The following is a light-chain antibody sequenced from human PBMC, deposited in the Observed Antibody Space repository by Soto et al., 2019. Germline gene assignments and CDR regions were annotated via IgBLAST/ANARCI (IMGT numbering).Light chain of an antibody. V-gene: IGKV3D-15*01. CDR3: QQYNNWPPIT. CDR1: QSVSSN. CDR2: GAF. J-gene: IGKJ5*01. Sequence: EIVLTQSPGTLSLSPGERATFSCRASQSVSSNYLAWYQQKPGQAPRLLIYGAFKRATGIPDRFSGSGSGTEFTLTITSLQSEDFAVYYCQQYNNWPPITFGQGTRLEIK.